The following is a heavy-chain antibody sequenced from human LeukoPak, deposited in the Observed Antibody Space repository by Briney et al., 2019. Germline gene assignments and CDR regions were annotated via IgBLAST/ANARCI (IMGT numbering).Heavy chain of an antibody. CDR1: GFTFSSYS. J-gene: IGHJ6*02. D-gene: IGHD4-17*01. Sequence: GGSLRLSCAASGFTFSSYSMNWVRQAPGKGLEWVSSISSSSSYIYYADSVKGRFTISRDNAKNSLYLQVNSLRAEDTAVYYCARRGDYYYYYGMDVWGQGTTVTVSS. V-gene: IGHV3-21*01. CDR3: ARRGDYYYYYGMDV. CDR2: ISSSSSYI.